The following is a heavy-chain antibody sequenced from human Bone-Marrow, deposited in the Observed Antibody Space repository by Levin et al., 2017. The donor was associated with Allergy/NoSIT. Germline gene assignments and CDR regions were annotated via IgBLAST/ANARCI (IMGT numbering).Heavy chain of an antibody. D-gene: IGHD4-23*01. CDR2: ISGSGGST. CDR1: GFTFSSYA. J-gene: IGHJ4*02. CDR3: AKDRDYGGSSGVFDY. Sequence: ASVKVSCAASGFTFSSYAMTWVRQAPGKGLEWVSAISGSGGSTYYADSVKGRFTVSRDNSKNTLFLQMNSLRAEDTAVYYCAKDRDYGGSSGVFDYWGQGTLVTVSS. V-gene: IGHV3-23*01.